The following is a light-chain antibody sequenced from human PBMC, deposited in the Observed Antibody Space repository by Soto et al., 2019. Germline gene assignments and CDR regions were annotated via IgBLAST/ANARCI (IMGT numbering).Light chain of an antibody. V-gene: IGKV3-20*01. CDR3: QQYGSSPRT. J-gene: IGKJ1*01. CDR1: QSVSSSY. CDR2: GAS. Sequence: EIVLTQSPGTLSLSPGERATLSCRARQSVSSSYLAWYQQKLGQAPRLLIYGASSRATGIPDRFSGSGSGTDFTLTISRLEPEDFAVYYCQQYGSSPRTFGQGTKVEIK.